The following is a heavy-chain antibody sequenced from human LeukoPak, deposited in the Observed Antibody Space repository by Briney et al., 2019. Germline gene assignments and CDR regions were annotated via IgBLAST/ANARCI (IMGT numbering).Heavy chain of an antibody. D-gene: IGHD3-22*01. CDR1: GDSISYYY. CDR2: IYYIGTT. Sequence: PSETLSLTCTVSGDSISYYYWTWIRQPPGKGLEWIGYIYYIGTTNYNPSLKSRVTISVDTSKNQFSLKLSSVTAADTAVYYCAKCSGYDPHYFDSWGQGTLVTVSS. V-gene: IGHV4-59*01. CDR3: AKCSGYDPHYFDS. J-gene: IGHJ4*02.